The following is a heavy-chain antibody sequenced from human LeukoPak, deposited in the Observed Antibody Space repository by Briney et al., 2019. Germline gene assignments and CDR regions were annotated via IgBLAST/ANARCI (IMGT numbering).Heavy chain of an antibody. CDR1: GFTFNSYA. D-gene: IGHD2-2*02. Sequence: GGSLRLSCSASGFTFNSYAMHWVRQAPGKGLEYVSAISSNGGSAYYADSVKGRFTISRDNSKNTVYLQMSSLRGEDTAVYYCVKVAIGMIGGLEYWGQGTLVTASS. J-gene: IGHJ4*02. CDR2: ISSNGGSA. CDR3: VKVAIGMIGGLEY. V-gene: IGHV3-64D*06.